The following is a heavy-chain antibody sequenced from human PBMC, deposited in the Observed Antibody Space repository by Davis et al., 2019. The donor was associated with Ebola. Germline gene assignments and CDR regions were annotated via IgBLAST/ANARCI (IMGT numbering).Heavy chain of an antibody. Sequence: GESLKISCAASGFIFSKAWMSWVRQAPGKGLEWVGRIKRKNDGEITDYVEPVKGRFIISRDDSKDKLYLQMNSLKAEDTAVYYCTWDLVPTAIGSPDWWGQGTQVTVSS. CDR1: GFIFSKAW. V-gene: IGHV3-15*01. CDR2: IKRKNDGEIT. CDR3: TWDLVPTAIGSPDW. J-gene: IGHJ4*02. D-gene: IGHD2-2*02.